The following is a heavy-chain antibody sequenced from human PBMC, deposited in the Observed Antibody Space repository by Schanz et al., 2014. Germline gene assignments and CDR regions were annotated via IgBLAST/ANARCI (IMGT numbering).Heavy chain of an antibody. CDR2: INLDGSGK. CDR3: ARDGYNAYDLKRGDY. J-gene: IGHJ4*02. CDR1: GFTFTNYW. V-gene: IGHV3-7*01. Sequence: EVQLVESGGGLVQPGGSLRLSCAASGFTFTNYWMTWVRQAPGKGLEWVANINLDGSGKIYLGSVRGRFAISRDDAQNSVYLQMNSLRAEDTAVYYCARDGYNAYDLKRGDYWGQGTQVAVSS. D-gene: IGHD5-12*01.